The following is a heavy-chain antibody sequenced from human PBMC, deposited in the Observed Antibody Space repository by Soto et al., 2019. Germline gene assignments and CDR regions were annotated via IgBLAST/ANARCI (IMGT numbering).Heavy chain of an antibody. J-gene: IGHJ4*02. Sequence: LRLSCAASGFTFSSYSMNWVRQAPGTGLEWVSSISSSSSYIYYADSVKGRFTISRDNAKNSLYLHMNSLRAEDTAVYYCARDLGYYYDSSCSTDYWGQGTLVTVSS. V-gene: IGHV3-21*01. CDR2: ISSSSSYI. CDR3: ARDLGYYYDSSCSTDY. D-gene: IGHD3-22*01. CDR1: GFTFSSYS.